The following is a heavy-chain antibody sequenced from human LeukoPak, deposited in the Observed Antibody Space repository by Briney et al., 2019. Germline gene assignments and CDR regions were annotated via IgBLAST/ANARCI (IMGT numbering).Heavy chain of an antibody. V-gene: IGHV3-30*02. CDR1: GFTFSSYG. J-gene: IGHJ4*01. Sequence: PGGSLRLSCAASGFTFSSYGMHWVRQAPGKGLEWVAFIRYDGSNKYYADSVKGRFTISRDNSKNTLYLQMNSLRAEDTAVYYCAKDGGSSSWYGENYFDCWSQTTLVIVSS. D-gene: IGHD6-13*01. CDR2: IRYDGSNK. CDR3: AKDGGSSSWYGENYFDC.